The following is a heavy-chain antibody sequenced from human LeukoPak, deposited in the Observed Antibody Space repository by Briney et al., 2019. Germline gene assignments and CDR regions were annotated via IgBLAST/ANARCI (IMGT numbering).Heavy chain of an antibody. V-gene: IGHV1-2*02. CDR1: GYTFTAYY. CDR3: ARDHCSANSGYEDYYNGLDV. CDR2: INPKSGGT. D-gene: IGHD5-12*01. J-gene: IGHJ6*02. Sequence: ASVKVSCKAYGYTFTAYYLQWVRLAPGQGLEWMGWINPKSGGTEYAQRFQGRVTMTRDTSTSTAYMELSRLRSDDTAVYYCARDHCSANSGYEDYYNGLDVWGQGTTVTVSS.